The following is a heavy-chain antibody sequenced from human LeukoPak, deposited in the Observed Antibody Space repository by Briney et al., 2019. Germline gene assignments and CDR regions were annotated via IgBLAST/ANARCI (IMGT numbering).Heavy chain of an antibody. CDR2: SYSGGNA. CDR1: GASTSAYY. Sequence: PSETLSLTCTVSGASTSAYYWSWIRQPPGKGLEWIGYSYSGGNANYNPSLKSRVTISIDTSENQFSLRLTSATAADTAVYFCAHSKRGGGYYINAFAVWGQGALVTISS. V-gene: IGHV4-59*01. J-gene: IGHJ3*01. D-gene: IGHD1-26*01. CDR3: AHSKRGGGYYINAFAV.